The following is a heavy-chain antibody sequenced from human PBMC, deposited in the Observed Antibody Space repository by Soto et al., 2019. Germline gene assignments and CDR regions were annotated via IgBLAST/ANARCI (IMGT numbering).Heavy chain of an antibody. CDR3: ARVSGSYYYCMDV. V-gene: IGHV4-4*02. CDR2: IYHSGST. J-gene: IGHJ6*02. CDR1: GGSISSSYW. Sequence: QVQLQESGPGLVKPSGTLSLTCAVSGGSISSSYWWSWVRQPPGKGLEWIGEIYHSGSTNYNTSLKSRVTISVDKSKNQFCLKVTSVTAAETAVYYCARVSGSYYYCMDVWGQGTTVTVSS.